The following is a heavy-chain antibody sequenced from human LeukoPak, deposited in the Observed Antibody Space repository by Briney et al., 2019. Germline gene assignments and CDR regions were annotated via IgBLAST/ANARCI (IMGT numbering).Heavy chain of an antibody. J-gene: IGHJ6*02. V-gene: IGHV4-4*02. CDR2: IYHSGTT. D-gene: IGHD7-27*01. Sequence: SETLSLTCAVSGGSISSTNWWSWVRQPPGKGLEWIGEIYHSGTTNYNPSLKSRVTISVDKSKNQFSLKLSSVTAADTAVYYCARLTGEGGMDVWGQGTTVTVSS. CDR1: GGSISSTNW. CDR3: ARLTGEGGMDV.